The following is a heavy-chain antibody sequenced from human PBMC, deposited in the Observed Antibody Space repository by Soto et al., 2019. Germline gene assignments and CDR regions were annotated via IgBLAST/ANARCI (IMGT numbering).Heavy chain of an antibody. CDR3: ARDRGVAGEYYYDSSAPDY. Sequence: GGSLRLSCAASGFTFSSYAMHWVRQAPGKGLEWVAVISYDGSNKYYADSVKGRFTISRDNSKNTLYLQMNSLRAEDTAVYYCARDRGVAGEYYYDSSAPDYWGQGTLVTVSS. CDR2: ISYDGSNK. D-gene: IGHD3-22*01. J-gene: IGHJ4*02. V-gene: IGHV3-30-3*01. CDR1: GFTFSSYA.